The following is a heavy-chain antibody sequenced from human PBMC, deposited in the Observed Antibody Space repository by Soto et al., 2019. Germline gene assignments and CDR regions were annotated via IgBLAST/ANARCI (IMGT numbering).Heavy chain of an antibody. CDR3: AKGTSNGGWFNPFDY. CDR1: GFTFVNYA. V-gene: IGHV3-23*01. D-gene: IGHD6-19*01. Sequence: EVQLLESWGGLVQPGGSLRLSCAASGFTFVNYAMNWVRQAPGKGLEWVATFSGSGTSTYYADSVKGRFTISRDNSRNTLYLQMNSLRAEDTAVYYCAKGTSNGGWFNPFDYWGQGTLVTVSS. J-gene: IGHJ4*02. CDR2: FSGSGTST.